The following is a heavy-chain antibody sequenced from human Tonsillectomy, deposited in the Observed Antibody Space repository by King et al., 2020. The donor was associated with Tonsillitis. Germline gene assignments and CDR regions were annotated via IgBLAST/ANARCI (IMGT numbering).Heavy chain of an antibody. J-gene: IGHJ4*02. D-gene: IGHD3-16*01. CDR2: VWYHGTIK. CDR3: ARDLGEAMDY. Sequence: HVQLVESGGGVVQPGRSLRLTCAASGFTFNTYGMHWVRQAPGKGLEWVAVVWYHGTIKYYTDSVKGRFTISRDNSKNKVSLQMNSLRAEDTAVYYCARDLGEAMDYWGQGTLVTVSS. V-gene: IGHV3-33*01. CDR1: GFTFNTYG.